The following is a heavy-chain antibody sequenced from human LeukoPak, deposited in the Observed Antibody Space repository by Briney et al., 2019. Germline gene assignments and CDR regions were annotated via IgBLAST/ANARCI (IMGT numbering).Heavy chain of an antibody. J-gene: IGHJ4*02. Sequence: SETLSLTCAVYGGSFSGYYWSWIRQPPGKGLEWIGEINHSGSTNYNLSLKSRVTISVDTSKNQFSLKLSSVTAADTAVYYCARVTMIRIDYWGQGTLVTVSS. V-gene: IGHV4-34*01. CDR3: ARVTMIRIDY. D-gene: IGHD3-22*01. CDR1: GGSFSGYY. CDR2: INHSGST.